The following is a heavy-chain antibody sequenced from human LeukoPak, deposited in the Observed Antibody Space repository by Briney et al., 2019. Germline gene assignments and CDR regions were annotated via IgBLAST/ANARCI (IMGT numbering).Heavy chain of an antibody. Sequence: GGSLRLSCAASGFTFSSSWMSWVRQAPGKGLEWVANINEDGSAKYYVDSVKGRFTISRDDAKRSLDLQVNSLRAEDTAVYYCTRSRRDGSDYWGQGTLVTVSS. CDR1: GFTFSSSW. V-gene: IGHV3-7*01. CDR3: TRSRRDGSDY. CDR2: INEDGSAK. J-gene: IGHJ4*02. D-gene: IGHD5-24*01.